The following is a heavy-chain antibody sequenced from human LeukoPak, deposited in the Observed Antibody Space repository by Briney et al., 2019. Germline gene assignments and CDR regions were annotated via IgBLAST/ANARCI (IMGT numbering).Heavy chain of an antibody. V-gene: IGHV1-2*02. D-gene: IGHD2-15*01. J-gene: IGHJ4*02. CDR2: INPNSGGT. CDR3: ARELPRWYFDY. Sequence: ASVKVSCKASGYTFTDYCMHWVRQAPGQGLEWMGWINPNSGGTNYAQKFQGRVTMTRDTSISTAYMELSRLRSDDTAVYYCARELPRWYFDYWGQGTPVTVSS. CDR1: GYTFTDYC.